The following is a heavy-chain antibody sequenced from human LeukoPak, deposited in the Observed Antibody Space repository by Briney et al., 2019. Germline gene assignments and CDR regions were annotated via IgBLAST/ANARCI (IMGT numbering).Heavy chain of an antibody. CDR1: GYSFTSYW. Sequence: GESLKISCKGSGYSFTSYWIGWVRQMPGKGLEWMGIIYPGDSDTRYSPSFQGQVTISADKSISTAYLQWSSLKASDTAMYYCASRLRYFDWPNEAAFDIWGQGTMVTVSS. D-gene: IGHD3-9*01. CDR3: ASRLRYFDWPNEAAFDI. CDR2: IYPGDSDT. V-gene: IGHV5-51*01. J-gene: IGHJ3*02.